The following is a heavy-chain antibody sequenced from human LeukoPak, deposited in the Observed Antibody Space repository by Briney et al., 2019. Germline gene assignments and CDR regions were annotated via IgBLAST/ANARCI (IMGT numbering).Heavy chain of an antibody. CDR2: ISGSGGST. Sequence: GASLRLSCAASGFTFSSYAMSWVRQAPGKGLEWVSAISGSGGSTYYADSVKGRFTISRDNSKNTLYLQMNSLRAEDTAVYYCAREEYPFLEWLPSDGMDVWGQGTTATVSS. CDR1: GFTFSSYA. V-gene: IGHV3-23*01. D-gene: IGHD3-3*02. CDR3: AREEYPFLEWLPSDGMDV. J-gene: IGHJ6*02.